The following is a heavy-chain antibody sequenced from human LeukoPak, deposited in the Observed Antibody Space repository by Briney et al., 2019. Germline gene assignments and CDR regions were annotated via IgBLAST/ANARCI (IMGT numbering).Heavy chain of an antibody. D-gene: IGHD6-13*01. CDR1: GYTFTSCG. V-gene: IGHV1-18*01. CDR3: ARDRSSSWYYFDY. CDR2: ISAYNGNT. Sequence: ASVTVPFKASGYTFTSCGISWVRQAPGQGLEWMGLISAYNGNTKDAKKLQGRVTMTTDTSTSTAYMELRSLRSDDTAVYYCARDRSSSWYYFDYWGQGTLVTVSS. J-gene: IGHJ4*02.